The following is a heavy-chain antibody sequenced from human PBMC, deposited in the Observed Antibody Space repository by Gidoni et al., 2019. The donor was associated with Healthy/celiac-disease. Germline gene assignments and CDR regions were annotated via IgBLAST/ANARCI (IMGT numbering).Heavy chain of an antibody. V-gene: IGHV1-3*01. J-gene: IGHJ4*02. Sequence: QVQLVQSGAAVKKPGASVKVSCKASGYTFTSYAMHWVRLAPGQRLEWMGWINAGNGNTKYSQKFQGRVTITRDTSASTAYMELSSLRSEDTAVYYCARDLGMGFFDYWGQGTLVTVSS. CDR2: INAGNGNT. D-gene: IGHD3-16*01. CDR3: ARDLGMGFFDY. CDR1: GYTFTSYA.